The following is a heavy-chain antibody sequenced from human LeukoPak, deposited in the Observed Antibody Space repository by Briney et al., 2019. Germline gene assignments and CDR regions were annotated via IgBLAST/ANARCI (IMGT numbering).Heavy chain of an antibody. J-gene: IGHJ6*02. Sequence: GASVKVPCKAFCYTFTNYGIPWGRRAPGQGVGWVGGISAYNGNTNYAQKLQGRVTMTTDTSTSTAYMELRSLRSDDTAVYYCARDFDWLSYYYYGMDVWGQGTTVTVSS. CDR1: CYTFTNYG. V-gene: IGHV1-18*01. D-gene: IGHD3-9*01. CDR3: ARDFDWLSYYYYGMDV. CDR2: ISAYNGNT.